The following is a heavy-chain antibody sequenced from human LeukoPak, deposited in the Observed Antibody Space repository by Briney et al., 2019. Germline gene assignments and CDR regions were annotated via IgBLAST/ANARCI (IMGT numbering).Heavy chain of an antibody. CDR3: ARMGILTGYSIDY. D-gene: IGHD3-9*01. J-gene: IGHJ4*02. Sequence: GSSVKVSCKASGGTFSSYAISWVRQAPGQGLEWMGGIIPIFGTANYAQKFQGRVTITADKSTSTAYMELSSLRSEDTAVYYRARMGILTGYSIDYWGQGTLVTVSS. V-gene: IGHV1-69*06. CDR1: GGTFSSYA. CDR2: IIPIFGTA.